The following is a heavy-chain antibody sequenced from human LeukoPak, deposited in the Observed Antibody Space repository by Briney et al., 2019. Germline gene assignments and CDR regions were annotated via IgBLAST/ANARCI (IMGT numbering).Heavy chain of an antibody. CDR1: GYTFSSYW. CDR2: IKQDGSET. V-gene: IGHV3-7*01. CDR3: TRENSGSLSLEY. J-gene: IGHJ4*02. D-gene: IGHD1-26*01. Sequence: GGSLRLSCAASGYTFSSYWMNWVRQAPGKGLEWMASIKQDGSETYYMESVQGRFTISRDNDMNFLYLQLSSLRAEDTAVYYCTRENSGSLSLEYWGQGTLVTVSS.